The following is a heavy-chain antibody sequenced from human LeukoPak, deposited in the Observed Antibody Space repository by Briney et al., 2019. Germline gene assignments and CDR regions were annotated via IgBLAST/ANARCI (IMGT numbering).Heavy chain of an antibody. CDR3: ARERDYYDSSGVDY. D-gene: IGHD3-22*01. CDR2: IKQDGSEK. V-gene: IGHV3-7*01. Sequence: GGSLRLSCAASGFTFSSYWMSWVRQAPGKGLEWVANIKQDGSEKYYVDSVKGRFTISRDNAKNSLYLQMNSLRAEDTAVYYCARERDYYDSSGVDYWGQGTLVTVSS. CDR1: GFTFSSYW. J-gene: IGHJ4*02.